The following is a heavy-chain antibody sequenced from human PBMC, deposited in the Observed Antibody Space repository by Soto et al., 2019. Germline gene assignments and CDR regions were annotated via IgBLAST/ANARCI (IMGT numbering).Heavy chain of an antibody. J-gene: IGHJ6*02. Sequence: SVKVSCKASGGTFSSYAISWVRQAPGQGLEWMGGIIPIFGTANYAQKFQGRVTITADKSTSTAYMELSSLRSEDTAVYYCASRVLVVEGYCSGGSCPPYYAMDVWGQGTTVTVS. CDR1: GGTFSSYA. D-gene: IGHD2-15*01. V-gene: IGHV1-69*06. CDR2: IIPIFGTA. CDR3: ASRVLVVEGYCSGGSCPPYYAMDV.